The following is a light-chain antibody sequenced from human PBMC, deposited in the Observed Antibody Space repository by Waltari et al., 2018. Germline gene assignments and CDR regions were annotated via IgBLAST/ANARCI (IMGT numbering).Light chain of an antibody. Sequence: YDLTQPSSVSVSPGQTARIPCSGGVVAKKYVLWFQQKPGKAPVLVIYKDSERPSGIPERFSGSSSGTTVTLTIRGAQVEAEADYYCYSAADNIVVFGGGTKLTVL. CDR3: YSAADNIVV. CDR2: KDS. V-gene: IGLV3-27*01. J-gene: IGLJ3*02. CDR1: VVAKKY.